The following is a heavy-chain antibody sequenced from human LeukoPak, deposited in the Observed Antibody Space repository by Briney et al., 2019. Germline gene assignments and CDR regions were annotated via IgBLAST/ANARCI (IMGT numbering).Heavy chain of an antibody. CDR2: IYYSGST. V-gene: IGHV4-59*01. D-gene: IGHD3-9*01. CDR3: ARSYDILTGFFQDWFGP. J-gene: IGHJ5*02. CDR1: GGSISSYY. Sequence: SETLSLTCTVSGGSISSYYWSWIRQPPGKGLEWIGYIYYSGSTNYNPSLKSRVTISVDTSKNQFSLKLSSVTAADTAVYYCARSYDILTGFFQDWFGPWGQGTLVTVSS.